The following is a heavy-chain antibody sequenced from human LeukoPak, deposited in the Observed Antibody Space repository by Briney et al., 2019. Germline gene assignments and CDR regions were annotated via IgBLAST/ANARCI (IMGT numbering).Heavy chain of an antibody. D-gene: IGHD6-13*01. CDR3: ARGGYSSSWYTYNWFDP. CDR2: IYYSGST. V-gene: IGHV4-39*07. Sequence: SETLSLTCTVSGGSISSSSYYWGWIRQPPGKGLEWIGSIYYSGSTYYNPSLKSRVTISVDTSKNQFSLKLSSVTAADTAVYYCARGGYSSSWYTYNWFDPWGQGTLVTVSS. CDR1: GGSISSSSYY. J-gene: IGHJ5*02.